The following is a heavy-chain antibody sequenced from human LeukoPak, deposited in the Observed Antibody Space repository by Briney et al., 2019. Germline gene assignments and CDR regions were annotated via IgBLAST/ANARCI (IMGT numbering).Heavy chain of an antibody. D-gene: IGHD4-17*01. Sequence: ASVKVSCKASGYTFTSYGISWVRQAPGQGLEWMGWTSAYNGNTNYAQKLQGRVTMTTDTSTSTAYMELRSLRSDDTAVYYCARDLGSGHYADYYYYGMDVWGQGTTVTVS. CDR3: ARDLGSGHYADYYYYGMDV. J-gene: IGHJ6*02. V-gene: IGHV1-18*01. CDR1: GYTFTSYG. CDR2: TSAYNGNT.